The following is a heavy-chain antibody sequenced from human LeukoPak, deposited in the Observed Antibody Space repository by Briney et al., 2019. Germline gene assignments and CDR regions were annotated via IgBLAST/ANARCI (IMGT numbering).Heavy chain of an antibody. V-gene: IGHV3-21*01. Sequence: GGSLRLSCAASGFTFSTYSMNWVRQAPGKGLEWVSSISSSSSYIYYADSVKGRFTIYRDNAKNSLYLQMNSRRAEDTAVYYCASLDILTGYLFDYWGQGTLVTVSS. CDR1: GFTFSTYS. CDR2: ISSSSSYI. J-gene: IGHJ4*02. D-gene: IGHD3-9*01. CDR3: ASLDILTGYLFDY.